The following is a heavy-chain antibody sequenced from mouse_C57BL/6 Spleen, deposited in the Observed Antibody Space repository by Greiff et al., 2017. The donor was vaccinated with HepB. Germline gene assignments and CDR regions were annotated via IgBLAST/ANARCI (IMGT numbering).Heavy chain of an antibody. Sequence: EVKLMESGGGLVKPGGSLKLSCAASGFTFSSYAMSWVRQTPEKRLEWVATISDGGSYTYYPANVKGRFTISRDNAKNNLYLQMSHPKSEDTAMYYCARSSMYYFDYWGQGTTLTVSS. CDR2: ISDGGSYT. D-gene: IGHD1-1*01. CDR1: GFTFSSYA. V-gene: IGHV5-4*03. CDR3: ARSSMYYFDY. J-gene: IGHJ2*01.